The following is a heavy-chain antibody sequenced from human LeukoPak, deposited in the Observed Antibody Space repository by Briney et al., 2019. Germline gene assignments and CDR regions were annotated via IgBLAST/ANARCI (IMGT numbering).Heavy chain of an antibody. CDR2: IGTAGDT. CDR3: ARDDYYYGLDV. Sequence: GGSLRLSCAASGFTFSSYDMHWVRQATGKGLEWVSAIGTAGDTYYPDSVKGRFTISRDNAKNSLYLQMNSLRAEDTAVYYCARDDYYYGLDVWGQGTTVTVSS. CDR1: GFTFSSYD. J-gene: IGHJ6*02. V-gene: IGHV3-13*04.